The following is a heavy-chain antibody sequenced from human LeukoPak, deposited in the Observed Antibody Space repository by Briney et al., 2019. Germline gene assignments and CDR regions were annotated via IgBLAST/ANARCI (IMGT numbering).Heavy chain of an antibody. D-gene: IGHD6-13*01. V-gene: IGHV1-2*02. CDR1: GYTFTGYY. CDR2: INPNSGCT. J-gene: IGHJ5*02. Sequence: ASVKVSCKASGYTFTGYYMHWVRQAPGQGLEWMGWINPNSGCTNYAQKFQGRVTMTRDTSIRTASMELSRLRSDDTAVYYCARDVEQLGNWFDPWGQGTLVTVSS. CDR3: ARDVEQLGNWFDP.